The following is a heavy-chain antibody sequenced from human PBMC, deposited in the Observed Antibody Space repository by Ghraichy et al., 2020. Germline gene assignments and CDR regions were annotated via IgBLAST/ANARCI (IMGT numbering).Heavy chain of an antibody. Sequence: GESLNISCVVSGFTFSSDAMSWVRQAPGKGLEWVSAITGNGDRTYYADSVKGRFTISRDNSKNTLFLQMRSLRAEDTAVYYCGRQSPIVELRGDYYGVDVWGQGTTVTVSS. CDR1: GFTFSSDA. CDR2: ITGNGDRT. J-gene: IGHJ6*02. D-gene: IGHD1-26*01. CDR3: GRQSPIVELRGDYYGVDV. V-gene: IGHV3-23*01.